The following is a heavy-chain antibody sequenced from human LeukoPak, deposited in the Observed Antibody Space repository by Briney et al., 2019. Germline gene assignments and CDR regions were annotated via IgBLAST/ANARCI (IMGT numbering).Heavy chain of an antibody. CDR2: ISYDGSNK. Sequence: PGGSLRLSCAASAFTFSNYTMHWVRQAPGKGLEWVAVISYDGSNKYYADSVKGRFTISRDNSKNTLYLQVNSLRAEDTAVYYCARNYYYDSSGPWTKTRPGAFDIWGQGTMVTVSS. CDR1: AFTFSNYT. J-gene: IGHJ3*02. CDR3: ARNYYYDSSGPWTKTRPGAFDI. D-gene: IGHD3-22*01. V-gene: IGHV3-30-3*01.